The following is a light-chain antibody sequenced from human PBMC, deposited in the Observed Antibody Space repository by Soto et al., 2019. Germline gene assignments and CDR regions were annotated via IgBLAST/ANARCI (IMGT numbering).Light chain of an antibody. V-gene: IGLV1-44*01. CDR2: TNN. Sequence: QSVLTQPPSASGTPGQRVTISCSGSSSNIGTNTVNWYQQLPGTAPTLLIYTNNQRPSGVPDRFSGSKSGTSASLAISGLQSEDEADYYCAAWDGSLNGVLFGGGTKLTFL. CDR1: SSNIGTNT. CDR3: AAWDGSLNGVL. J-gene: IGLJ2*01.